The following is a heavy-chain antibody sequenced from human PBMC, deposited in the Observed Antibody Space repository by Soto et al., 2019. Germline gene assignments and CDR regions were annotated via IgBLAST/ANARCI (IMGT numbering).Heavy chain of an antibody. D-gene: IGHD3-10*01. J-gene: IGHJ6*02. V-gene: IGHV3-21*01. CDR1: GFTFSSYS. CDR3: ASIARGYYYGMDV. Sequence: EVQLVESGGGLVKPGGSLRLSCAASGFTFSSYSMNWVRQAPGKGLEWVSSISSSSSYIYYADSVKGRFTISRDNAKNSRYLQMNSLRAEDTAVYYCASIARGYYYGMDVWGQGTTVTVSS. CDR2: ISSSSSYI.